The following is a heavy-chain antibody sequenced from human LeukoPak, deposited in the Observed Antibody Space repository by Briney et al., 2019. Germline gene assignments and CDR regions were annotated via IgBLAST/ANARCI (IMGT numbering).Heavy chain of an antibody. CDR3: ARGGYYDILTGTLYYFDY. CDR1: GGSFSGYY. V-gene: IGHV4-34*01. D-gene: IGHD3-9*01. J-gene: IGHJ4*02. CDR2: INHRGST. Sequence: PAETLSLTCAVYGGSFSGYYWSWIRQPPGKGLEWIGEINHRGSTNYNPSLKSRVTISVDTSKNQFSLKLSSVTAADTAVYYCARGGYYDILTGTLYYFDYWGQGTLVTVSS.